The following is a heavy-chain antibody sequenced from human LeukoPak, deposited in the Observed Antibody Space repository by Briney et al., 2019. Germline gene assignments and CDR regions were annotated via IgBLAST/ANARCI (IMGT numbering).Heavy chain of an antibody. V-gene: IGHV4-34*01. CDR3: ARVVGFYYGSGSLSAFDI. CDR1: GGSFSGYY. D-gene: IGHD3-10*01. Sequence: SETLSLTCAVYGGSFSGYYWSWIRQPPGKGLEWIGEINHSGSTNYNPSLKSRVTISVDTSKNQFSLKLSSVTAADTAVYYCARVVGFYYGSGSLSAFDIWGQGTMVTVSS. J-gene: IGHJ3*02. CDR2: INHSGST.